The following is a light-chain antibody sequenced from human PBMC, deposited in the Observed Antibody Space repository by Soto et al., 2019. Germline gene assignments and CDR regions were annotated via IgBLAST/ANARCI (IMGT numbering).Light chain of an antibody. J-gene: IGKJ5*01. CDR1: QSINIF. V-gene: IGKV3-11*01. CDR3: HHLKS. Sequence: ELPLTQSPATLSLSPGDRATLSCRASQSINIFLAWYQQIPGQAPRLLIDDASNRATGIPARFSGSGSGTDFTLTISSLEPEDFAVYYCHHLKSFGQGTRLEIK. CDR2: DAS.